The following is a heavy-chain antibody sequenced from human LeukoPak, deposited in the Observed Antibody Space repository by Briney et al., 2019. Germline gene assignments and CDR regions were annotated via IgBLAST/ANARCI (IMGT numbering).Heavy chain of an antibody. CDR1: GYTFTTHY. J-gene: IGHJ5*02. D-gene: IGHD1-26*01. V-gene: IGHV1-46*01. CDR3: ARDNSVGDYAWWFDP. CDR2: INPSGTTT. Sequence: ASVKVSCKASGYTFTTHYMHWVRQAPGQGLECMGLINPSGTTTNYAQKFRGRVTMTRDLSTSTDYMELSSLRSDDTAVYFCARDNSVGDYAWWFDPWGQGTLVTVSS.